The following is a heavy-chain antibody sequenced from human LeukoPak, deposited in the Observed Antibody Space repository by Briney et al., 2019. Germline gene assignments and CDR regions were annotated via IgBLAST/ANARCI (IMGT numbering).Heavy chain of an antibody. Sequence: SQTLSLTCAISGDSVSNNSAAWHWIRQSPSRGLEWLGRTYYRSKWYNNYAVSVKSRITINPDTSKNQFSLQLNSVTPEDTAVYYCARGADYGDYYFDYWGQGTLVTVSS. V-gene: IGHV6-1*01. CDR3: ARGADYGDYYFDY. CDR1: GDSVSNNSAA. D-gene: IGHD4-17*01. CDR2: TYYRSKWYN. J-gene: IGHJ4*02.